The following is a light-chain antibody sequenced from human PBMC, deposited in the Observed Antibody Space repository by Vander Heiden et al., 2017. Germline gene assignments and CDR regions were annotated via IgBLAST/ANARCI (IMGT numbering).Light chain of an antibody. J-gene: IGLJ3*02. CDR2: GNS. Sequence: QSVLTQPPSVSAAPGQRVTISCTGCSSNTGAGYDVHWYQQQPGTAPKLLIYGNSNRPSGVPDRFSGSKSGTSASLAITGLQAEDEADYYCQSYDSSLSGYWVFGGGTKLTGL. CDR3: QSYDSSLSGYWV. CDR1: SSNTGAGYD. V-gene: IGLV1-40*01.